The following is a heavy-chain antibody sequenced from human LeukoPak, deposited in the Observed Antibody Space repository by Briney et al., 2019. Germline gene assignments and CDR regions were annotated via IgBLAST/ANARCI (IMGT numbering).Heavy chain of an antibody. CDR1: GYTFTGYY. V-gene: IGHV1-2*02. CDR3: ASDVLSDYYDSSGYYPADV. J-gene: IGHJ6*02. D-gene: IGHD3-22*01. CDR2: INPNSGGT. Sequence: ASVKVSCKASGYTFTGYYMHWVRQAPGQGLEWMGWINPNSGGTNYAQKFQGRVTMTRDTSISTAYMELSRLRSDDTAVYYCASDVLSDYYDSSGYYPADVWGQGTTVTVSS.